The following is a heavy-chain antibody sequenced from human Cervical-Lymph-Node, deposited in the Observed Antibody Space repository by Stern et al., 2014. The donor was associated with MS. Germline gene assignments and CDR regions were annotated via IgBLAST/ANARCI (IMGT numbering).Heavy chain of an antibody. CDR2: SYPGNTET. CDR3: ARQTTAWASDV. D-gene: IGHD1-14*01. V-gene: IGHV5-51*01. Sequence: VQLVESGAELIRQGESLKISCKGSGYTFSIYWIAWVRQMPGKGLEWIGISYPGNTETRYGPSFQGQVTMSSNKSTSTAYQQWSSLNASDTAMYFCARQTTAWASDVWGQGTLVTVSS. J-gene: IGHJ4*02. CDR1: GYTFSIYW.